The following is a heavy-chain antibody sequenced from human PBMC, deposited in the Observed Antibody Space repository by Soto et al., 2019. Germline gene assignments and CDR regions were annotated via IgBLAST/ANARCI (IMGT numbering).Heavy chain of an antibody. CDR3: ARAQTITIFGDYFDY. CDR1: GGSISSSSYY. D-gene: IGHD3-3*01. CDR2: IYYSGST. J-gene: IGHJ4*02. Sequence: PSETLSLTCTVSGGSISSSSYYWGWIRQPPGKGLEWIGSIYYSGSTYYNPSLKSRVTISVDTSKNQFSLKLSSVTAADTAVYYCARAQTITIFGDYFDYWGQGTLVTVSS. V-gene: IGHV4-39*07.